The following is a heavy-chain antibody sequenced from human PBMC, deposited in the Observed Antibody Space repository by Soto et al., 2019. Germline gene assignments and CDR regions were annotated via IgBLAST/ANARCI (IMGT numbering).Heavy chain of an antibody. J-gene: IGHJ5*02. D-gene: IGHD2-15*01. CDR3: ARRAASANWFDP. V-gene: IGHV5-51*03. CDR2: IYPGDSDT. CDR1: GYSFTSYW. Sequence: PVESLKISCKGSGYSFTSYWIGWVRQMPVKGLEWMGIIYPGDSDTRYSPSFQGQVTISADKSISTAYLQWSSLKASYTAIYYCARRAASANWFDPWGQGTLVTVSS.